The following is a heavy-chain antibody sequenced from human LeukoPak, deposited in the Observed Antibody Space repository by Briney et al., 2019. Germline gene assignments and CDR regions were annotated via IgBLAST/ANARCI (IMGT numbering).Heavy chain of an antibody. Sequence: ETLSLTCAVYGGSFSGYYWSWVRQAPGKGLEWVANIKQDGSEKYYVDSVKGRFTISRDNAKNSLYLQMNSLRAEDTAVYYCARAIAVAVPFDYWGQGTLVTVSS. CDR1: GGSFSGYY. J-gene: IGHJ4*02. CDR3: ARAIAVAVPFDY. CDR2: IKQDGSEK. V-gene: IGHV3-7*03. D-gene: IGHD6-19*01.